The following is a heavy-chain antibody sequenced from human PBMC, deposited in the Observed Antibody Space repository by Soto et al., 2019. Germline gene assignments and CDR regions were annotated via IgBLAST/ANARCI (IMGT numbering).Heavy chain of an antibody. J-gene: IGHJ6*02. Sequence: ASVKVSCKASGYTFTGYYMHWVRQAPGQGLEWMGWINPNSGGTNYAQKFQGWVTMTRDTSISTAYMELSRLRSDDTAVYYCARERATAINPDAYYYYGMDVWGQGTTVTVSS. D-gene: IGHD5-18*01. CDR3: ARERATAINPDAYYYYGMDV. CDR1: GYTFTGYY. V-gene: IGHV1-2*04. CDR2: INPNSGGT.